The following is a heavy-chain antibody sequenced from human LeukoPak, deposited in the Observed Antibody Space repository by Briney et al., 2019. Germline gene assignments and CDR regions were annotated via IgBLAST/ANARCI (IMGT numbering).Heavy chain of an antibody. CDR2: INWNGGST. Sequence: GGSLRLSCAASGFTFDDYGMSWVHQAPGKGLEWVSGINWNGGSTGYADSVKGRFTISRDNAKNSLYLQMNSLRAEDTALYYCAHLVVPAGYYMDVWGTGTTVTVSS. J-gene: IGHJ6*03. V-gene: IGHV3-20*04. CDR1: GFTFDDYG. CDR3: AHLVVPAGYYMDV. D-gene: IGHD2-2*01.